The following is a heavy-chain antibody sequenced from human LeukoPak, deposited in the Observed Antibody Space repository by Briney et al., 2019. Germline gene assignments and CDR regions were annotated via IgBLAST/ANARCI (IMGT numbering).Heavy chain of an antibody. CDR1: GGSISSGDYY. V-gene: IGHV4-30-4*01. J-gene: IGHJ5*02. CDR3: ARGVYYYGSGRFDP. CDR2: IYYGGST. D-gene: IGHD3-10*01. Sequence: SQTLSLTCTVSGGSISSGDYYWSWIRQPPGKGLEWIGYIYYGGSTCYNPSLQSRVTISVDTSKNQFSLKLSSVTAADTAVYYCARGVYYYGSGRFDPWGQGTLVTVSS.